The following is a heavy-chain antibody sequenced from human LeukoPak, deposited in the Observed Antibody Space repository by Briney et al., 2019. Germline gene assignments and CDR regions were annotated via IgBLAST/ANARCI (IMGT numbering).Heavy chain of an antibody. Sequence: TGGSLRLSCAASGFTFSSYGMTWVRQAPGKGLECISVISGSGESTNYADSVKGRFSISRDNSKNTLYLQMKSLRAEDTAIYYCAKRPTSGWFSGSYYMDVWGKGTTVTVSS. V-gene: IGHV3-23*01. CDR1: GFTFSSYG. CDR3: AKRPTSGWFSGSYYMDV. CDR2: ISGSGEST. D-gene: IGHD6-19*01. J-gene: IGHJ6*03.